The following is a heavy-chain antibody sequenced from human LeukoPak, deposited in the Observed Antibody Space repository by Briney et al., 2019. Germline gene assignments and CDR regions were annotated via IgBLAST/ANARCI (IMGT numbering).Heavy chain of an antibody. Sequence: PSETLSLTCTVSGGSISSYYWSWIRQPPGKGLEWIGYIYYSGSTNYNPSLKSRVTISVDTSKNQFSLKLSSVTAADTAVYYCARDAGYCSSTSCYLYGMDVWGQGTTVTVPS. CDR1: GGSISSYY. CDR2: IYYSGST. CDR3: ARDAGYCSSTSCYLYGMDV. D-gene: IGHD2-2*01. J-gene: IGHJ6*02. V-gene: IGHV4-59*01.